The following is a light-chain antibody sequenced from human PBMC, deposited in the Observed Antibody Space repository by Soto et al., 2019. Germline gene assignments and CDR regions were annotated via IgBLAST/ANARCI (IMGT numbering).Light chain of an antibody. J-gene: IGLJ2*01. CDR2: EVS. Sequence: QSVLTQPPSASGTPGQRVTISCSGSSSNIGSNTVNWFQQLPGKAPKLMIYEVSDRPSGVSNRFSGSKSANTASLTISGLQAEDEAYYYCTSYTSSSTVVFGGGTQLTVL. CDR3: TSYTSSSTVV. CDR1: SSNIGSNT. V-gene: IGLV2-14*01.